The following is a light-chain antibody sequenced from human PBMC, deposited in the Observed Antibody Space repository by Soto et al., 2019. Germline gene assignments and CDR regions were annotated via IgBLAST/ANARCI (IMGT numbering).Light chain of an antibody. V-gene: IGLV2-14*01. J-gene: IGLJ3*02. CDR2: EVS. CDR1: SSDVGSYNY. Sequence: QSALTQPASVSGSPGQSITISCTGTSSDVGSYNYVSWYQQNPGKAPKLMIYEVSNQPSGVSHRFSGSRSGNTASLTISGLQSEDEADYYCISYTTSNTWVFGGGTKLTVL. CDR3: ISYTTSNTWV.